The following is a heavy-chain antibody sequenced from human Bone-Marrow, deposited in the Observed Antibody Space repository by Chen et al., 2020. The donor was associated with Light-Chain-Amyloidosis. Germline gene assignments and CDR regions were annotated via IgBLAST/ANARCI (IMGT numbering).Heavy chain of an antibody. D-gene: IGHD3-9*01. CDR1: GFTFADYA. Sequence: EVQLVESGGGLVQPGRSLRLSCAACGFTFADYAMYWVRQAPGKGLEWVSVGNWNSETLDYADSVKGRFTISRDNAKNSLYLQMDSLRAEDTAVYYCAKDISYDDILPGYPADAFDIWGQGTMVTVSS. CDR3: AKDISYDDILPGYPADAFDI. J-gene: IGHJ3*02. V-gene: IGHV3-9*01. CDR2: GNWNSETL.